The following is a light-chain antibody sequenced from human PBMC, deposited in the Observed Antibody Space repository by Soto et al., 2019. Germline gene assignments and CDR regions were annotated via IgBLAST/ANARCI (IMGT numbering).Light chain of an antibody. J-gene: IGKJ5*01. Sequence: VLTQSPATLSLSPGERATLSCRTSLSVSVYLDWYQQKPGQAPRLLISDASNRATGIPARFSGSGSGTDFTLTISSLEPEDFAVYYCHQRQYWPPITFGQGTRLE. CDR1: LSVSVY. CDR3: HQRQYWPPIT. CDR2: DAS. V-gene: IGKV3-11*01.